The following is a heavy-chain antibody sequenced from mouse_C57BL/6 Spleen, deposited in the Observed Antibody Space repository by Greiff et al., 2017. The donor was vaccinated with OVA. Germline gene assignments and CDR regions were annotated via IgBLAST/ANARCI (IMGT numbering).Heavy chain of an antibody. D-gene: IGHD1-1*01. V-gene: IGHV1-82*01. J-gene: IGHJ2*01. CDR2: IYPGDGDT. CDR1: GYAFSSSW. Sequence: VQLQESGPELVKPGASVKISCKASGYAFSSSWMNWVKQRPGKGLEWIGRIYPGDGDTNYNGKFKGKATLTADKSSSTAYMQLSSLTSEDSAVYCCAREDYYGSFDYWGQGTTLTVSS. CDR3: AREDYYGSFDY.